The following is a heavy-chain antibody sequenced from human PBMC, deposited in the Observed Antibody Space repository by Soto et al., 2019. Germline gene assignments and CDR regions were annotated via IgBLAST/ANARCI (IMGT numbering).Heavy chain of an antibody. V-gene: IGHV3-33*01. CDR1: GFTFSSYG. Sequence: GGSLRLSCAASGFTFSSYGMHWVRQAPGKGLEWVAVIWYDGSNKYYADSVKGRFTISRDNSKNTLYLQMNSLRAEDTAVYYCAIYGVVTATHSAFDIWGKGTMVTVSS. J-gene: IGHJ3*02. D-gene: IGHD2-21*02. CDR3: AIYGVVTATHSAFDI. CDR2: IWYDGSNK.